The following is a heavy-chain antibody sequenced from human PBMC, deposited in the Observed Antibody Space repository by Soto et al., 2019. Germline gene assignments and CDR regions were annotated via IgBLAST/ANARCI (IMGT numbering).Heavy chain of an antibody. Sequence: GGSLRLSCAASGFTFSSYGMSWVRQAPWKGLEWVANIKQDGSEKYYVDSVKGRLTISRDNAKNSLSLQMNSLRSEETAVYYCAREVYDFWSRFQGSVDYWGQGTLVTVYS. CDR3: AREVYDFWSRFQGSVDY. CDR1: GFTFSSYG. V-gene: IGHV3-7*03. J-gene: IGHJ4*02. CDR2: IKQDGSEK. D-gene: IGHD3-3*01.